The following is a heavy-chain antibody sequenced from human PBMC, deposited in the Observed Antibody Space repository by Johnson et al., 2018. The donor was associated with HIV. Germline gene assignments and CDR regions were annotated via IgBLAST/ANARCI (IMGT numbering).Heavy chain of an antibody. CDR3: ARDGWGSRGWDDAFDI. Sequence: VQLVESGGGVVRPGGSLRLSCAASGFIFDDYDMSWVRQAPGKGLEWVSGISWNGGSTYYADSVKGRFTISRDNSKNTLYLQMNSLRAEDTAVYYCARDGWGSRGWDDAFDIWGQGTMVTVSS. CDR1: GFIFDDYD. V-gene: IGHV3-20*04. CDR2: ISWNGGST. D-gene: IGHD6-19*01. J-gene: IGHJ3*02.